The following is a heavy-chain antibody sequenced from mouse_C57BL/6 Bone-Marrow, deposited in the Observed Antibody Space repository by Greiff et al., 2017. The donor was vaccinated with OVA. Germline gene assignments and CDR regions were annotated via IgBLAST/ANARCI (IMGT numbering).Heavy chain of an antibody. V-gene: IGHV1-69*01. Sequence: QVQLQQSGAELVMPGASVKLSCKASGYTFTSYWMHWVKQRPGQGLEWIGEIDPSDSYTNYNQKFKGTSPLTVYKSSSTAYMQLSSLTSEDSAVYYCARLGLPFDYWGQGTTLTVSS. CDR1: GYTFTSYW. CDR2: IDPSDSYT. J-gene: IGHJ2*01. CDR3: ARLGLPFDY.